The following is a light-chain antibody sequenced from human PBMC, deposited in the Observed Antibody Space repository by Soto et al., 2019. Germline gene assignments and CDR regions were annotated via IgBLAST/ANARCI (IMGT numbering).Light chain of an antibody. CDR1: SNDVGGYDF. J-gene: IGLJ1*01. Sequence: QSVLTQPASVSVSPGQSITSSCTGTSNDVGGYDFVSWYQHHPGKAPKLIIYDVNNRPSGLSNRFSGSKSGNTASLTISGLQTEDEADYYCSSYTTTHTRVFGSGTKVTVL. CDR2: DVN. CDR3: SSYTTTHTRV. V-gene: IGLV2-14*01.